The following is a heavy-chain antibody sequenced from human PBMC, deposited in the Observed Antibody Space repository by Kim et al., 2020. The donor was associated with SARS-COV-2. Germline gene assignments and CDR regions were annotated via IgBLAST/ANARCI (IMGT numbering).Heavy chain of an antibody. Sequence: GGSLRLSCAASGFTFSYYWMHWVRQAPGKGLVWVSGIKSDGSSTVYADSVKGRFTISRDNAKNTLYLQMNSLRAEDTAVYYCASPMSQFCNSAGCPDYWGQGTLVTVSS. CDR2: IKSDGSST. J-gene: IGHJ4*02. D-gene: IGHD2-15*01. CDR1: GFTFSYYW. V-gene: IGHV3-74*01. CDR3: ASPMSQFCNSAGCPDY.